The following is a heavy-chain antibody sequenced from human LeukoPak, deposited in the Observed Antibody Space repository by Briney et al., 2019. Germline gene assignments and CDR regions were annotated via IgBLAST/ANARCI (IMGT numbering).Heavy chain of an antibody. J-gene: IGHJ5*02. CDR3: ARDSRTISNWFDT. CDR1: GYTFTTFA. V-gene: IGHV1-3*01. CDR2: INAGNGNT. D-gene: IGHD1-1*01. Sequence: GASVKVSCKASGYTFTTFAIHWMRQVPGQSLEWMGWINAGNGNTKYSQNFQGRVTITRDTSASTAYMELSSLTSEDTAVYYCARDSRTISNWFDTWGQGTPVTVSS.